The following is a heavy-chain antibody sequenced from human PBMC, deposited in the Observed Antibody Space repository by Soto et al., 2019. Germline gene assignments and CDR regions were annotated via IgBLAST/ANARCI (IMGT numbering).Heavy chain of an antibody. CDR2: INPNSGGT. J-gene: IGHJ6*02. Sequence: ASVKVSCKASGYTFTGYYMHWLRQSPGQGLEWMGWINPNSGGTNYAQKFQGRVTMTRDTSISTAYMELSRLRSDDTAVYYCARDQLLGASGFFPFGDYYYGMDVWGQGTTVTFSS. CDR1: GYTFTGYY. D-gene: IGHD3-16*01. CDR3: ARDQLLGASGFFPFGDYYYGMDV. V-gene: IGHV1-2*02.